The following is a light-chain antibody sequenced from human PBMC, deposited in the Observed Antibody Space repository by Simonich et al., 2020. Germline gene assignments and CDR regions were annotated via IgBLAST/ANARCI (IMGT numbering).Light chain of an antibody. CDR1: RSDVGGYNY. V-gene: IGLV2-14*01. CDR2: DVS. J-gene: IGLJ2*01. Sequence: QSALTQPASVSWSPGPSITISCTGTRSDVGGYNYVSWYQQHPGKAPKLMIYDVSKRPSGVSNRFSGSKSGNTASLTISGLQAEDEADYYCSSYTSSSTLVFGGGTKLTVL. CDR3: SSYTSSSTLV.